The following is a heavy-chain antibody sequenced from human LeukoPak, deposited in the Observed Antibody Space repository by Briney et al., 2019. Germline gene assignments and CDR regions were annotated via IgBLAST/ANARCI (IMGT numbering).Heavy chain of an antibody. CDR3: ARHSLVGTTPFDY. CDR1: GYTFISYY. J-gene: IGHJ4*02. V-gene: IGHV1-46*01. D-gene: IGHD1-1*01. CDR2: INPSSGTT. Sequence: GASVKVSCKASGYTFISYYIHWVRQAPGQGLEWMGLINPSSGTTPYAQQFQGRVTMTRDTSTSTVYMELSSLRSEDTAVYYCARHSLVGTTPFDYWGQGTLVTVPS.